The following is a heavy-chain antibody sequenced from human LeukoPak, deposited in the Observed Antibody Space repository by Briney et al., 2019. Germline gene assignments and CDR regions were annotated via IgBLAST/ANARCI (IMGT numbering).Heavy chain of an antibody. Sequence: PGGSLRLSCAASGFTFSSYGMHWVRQAPGKGLEWVAVISYDGSNKYYADSAKGRFTISRDNSKNTLYLQMSSLRAEDTAVYYCAKDAPSQHDAFDIWGQGTMVTVSS. J-gene: IGHJ3*02. CDR1: GFTFSSYG. D-gene: IGHD1-1*01. CDR2: ISYDGSNK. CDR3: AKDAPSQHDAFDI. V-gene: IGHV3-30*18.